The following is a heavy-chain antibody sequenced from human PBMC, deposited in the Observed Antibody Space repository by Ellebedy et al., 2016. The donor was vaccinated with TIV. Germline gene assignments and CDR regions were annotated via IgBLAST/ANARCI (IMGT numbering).Heavy chain of an antibody. V-gene: IGHV5-51*01. Sequence: PGGSLRLSCKGLGYSFTTYWIGGVRQLPGKGMEWMGIIHPGDSHTRYSPSFQGQVTISGDRSSSSTYLQWSSLRASDTAIYYCARLQSSMVGATVPDSWGQGTQVIVSS. CDR1: GYSFTTYW. CDR2: IHPGDSHT. CDR3: ARLQSSMVGATVPDS. D-gene: IGHD1-26*01. J-gene: IGHJ4*02.